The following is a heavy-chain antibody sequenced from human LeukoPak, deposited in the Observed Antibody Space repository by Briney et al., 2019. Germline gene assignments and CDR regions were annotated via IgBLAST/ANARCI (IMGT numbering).Heavy chain of an antibody. CDR2: ISSSSNYR. D-gene: IGHD3-22*01. CDR1: GFSLSSYS. Sequence: PGGSLRLSCAASGFSLSSYSMNWVRQAPGKGLEWVSSISSSSNYRYYADSVKGRFTISRDNAKNSLYLQLNSLRAEDTAVYYCARDSYYYDSSGPQGWGQGTLVTVSS. J-gene: IGHJ4*02. CDR3: ARDSYYYDSSGPQG. V-gene: IGHV3-21*01.